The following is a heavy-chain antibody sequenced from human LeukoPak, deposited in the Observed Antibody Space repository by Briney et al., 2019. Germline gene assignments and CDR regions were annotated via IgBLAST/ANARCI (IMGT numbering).Heavy chain of an antibody. CDR3: ARDSGSYYDFDY. CDR2: ISSSSRYI. J-gene: IGHJ4*02. Sequence: KPGGSLRLSCAASGFTFSTYSMNWVRQAPGKGLEWVSSISSSSRYIYYADSLKGRFTISGDNAKNSLYLQMNSLRAEDTAMYYCARDSGSYYDFDYWGQGTLVTVSS. CDR1: GFTFSTYS. V-gene: IGHV3-21*01. D-gene: IGHD1-26*01.